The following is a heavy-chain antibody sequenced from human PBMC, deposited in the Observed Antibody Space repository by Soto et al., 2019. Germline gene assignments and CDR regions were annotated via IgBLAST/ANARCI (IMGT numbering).Heavy chain of an antibody. CDR3: TRPYYYDSTGYQRY. D-gene: IGHD3-22*01. J-gene: IGHJ4*02. CDR1: GFTFGDYA. Sequence: PGGSLRLSCTASGFTFGDYAMSWFRQAPGKGLEWVGFIRSKAYGGTTGYAASVNDRFTISRDDSKSIAYLQMNSLKTEDTAVYYCTRPYYYDSTGYQRYWGQGTLVTVSS. V-gene: IGHV3-49*03. CDR2: IRSKAYGGTT.